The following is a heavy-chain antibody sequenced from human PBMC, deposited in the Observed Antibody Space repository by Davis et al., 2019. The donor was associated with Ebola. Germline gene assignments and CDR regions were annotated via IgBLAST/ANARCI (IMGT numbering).Heavy chain of an antibody. Sequence: SETLSLTCAVYGGSFSGYYWSWIRQPPGKGLEWIGEINHSGSTNYNPSLKSRVTISVDTSKNQFSLKLSSVTAADTAVYYCASRIAAREYYGMDVWGQGTTVTVSS. J-gene: IGHJ6*02. D-gene: IGHD6-6*01. V-gene: IGHV4-34*01. CDR3: ASRIAAREYYGMDV. CDR2: INHSGST. CDR1: GGSFSGYY.